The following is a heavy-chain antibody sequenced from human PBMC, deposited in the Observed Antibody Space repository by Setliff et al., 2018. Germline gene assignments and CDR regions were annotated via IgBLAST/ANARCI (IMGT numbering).Heavy chain of an antibody. V-gene: IGHV4-4*09. CDR2: IYTSWST. CDR1: GGSISTGYY. D-gene: IGHD3-3*01. CDR3: ARMSGFQYMDV. J-gene: IGHJ6*03. Sequence: PSETLSLTCTVSGGSISTGYYWGWIRQPPGKGLEWIGQIYTSWSTNYNPSLKSRVTISLDTSKNQFSLSLSSVTAADTAVYYCARMSGFQYMDVWGKGTTVTVSS.